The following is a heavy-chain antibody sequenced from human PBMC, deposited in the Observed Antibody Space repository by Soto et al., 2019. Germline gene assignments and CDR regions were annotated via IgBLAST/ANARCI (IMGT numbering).Heavy chain of an antibody. CDR2: IIPIFGTA. V-gene: IGHV1-69*01. J-gene: IGHJ6*02. D-gene: IGHD2-15*01. CDR3: ASSYCSGGSCRSVYYYYYGMDI. CDR1: GGTFSSYA. Sequence: QVQLVQSGAEVKKPGSSVKVSCKASGGTFSSYAISWVRQAPGQGLEWMGGIIPIFGTANYAQKFQGRVTITADESTSTAYMELSSLRSEDTAVYYCASSYCSGGSCRSVYYYYYGMDIWGQGTTVTVSS.